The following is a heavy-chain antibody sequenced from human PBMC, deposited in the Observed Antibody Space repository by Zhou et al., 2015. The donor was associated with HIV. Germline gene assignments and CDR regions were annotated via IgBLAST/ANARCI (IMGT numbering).Heavy chain of an antibody. D-gene: IGHD2-15*01. CDR2: IIPVFGTA. CDR1: GVTFSNYA. V-gene: IGHV1-69*06. Sequence: QVHLMQSGAEVKKPGSSVKVSCKASGVTFSNYAISWVRQAPGQGLEWMGGIIPVFGTANYAPKFQGRVTMTTETSTSTAYMELRSLKSDDTAVYYCARDSPLVQYCSGGSCYSGYWGQGTLVTVSS. CDR3: ARDSPLVQYCSGGSCYSGY. J-gene: IGHJ4*02.